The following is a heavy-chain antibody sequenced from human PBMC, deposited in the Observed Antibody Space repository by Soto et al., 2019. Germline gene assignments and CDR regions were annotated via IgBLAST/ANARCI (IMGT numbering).Heavy chain of an antibody. Sequence: QVHLVQSGAEVKKPGASVKVSCRASGYTFTNYGISWVRQAPGQGLEWIGWISDYNGNTKFAQNFQGRVNLTTNKCTSSAYMDLSSLRSDDTAVYYCARGAGGAPTITGYWGQGILVVVSS. V-gene: IGHV1-18*01. CDR3: ARGAGGAPTITGY. CDR2: ISDYNGNT. D-gene: IGHD1-20*01. CDR1: GYTFTNYG. J-gene: IGHJ4*02.